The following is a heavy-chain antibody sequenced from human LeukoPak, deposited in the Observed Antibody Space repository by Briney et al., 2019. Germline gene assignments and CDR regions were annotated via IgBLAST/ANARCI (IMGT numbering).Heavy chain of an antibody. V-gene: IGHV4-34*01. CDR3: ARGLGYDSSGYPNLYDY. CDR1: GGSFSGYY. CDR2: INHSGST. D-gene: IGHD3-22*01. Sequence: SETLSLTCAVYGGSFSGYYWSWIRQPPGKGLEWIGEINHSGSTNYYPALKSRVTISVDTSKNQFSLKLSSVTAADTAVYYCARGLGYDSSGYPNLYDYWGQGTLVTVSS. J-gene: IGHJ4*02.